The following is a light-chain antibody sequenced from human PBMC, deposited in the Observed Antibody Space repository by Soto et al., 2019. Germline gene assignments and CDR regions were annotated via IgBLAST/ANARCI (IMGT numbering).Light chain of an antibody. CDR2: EVS. CDR3: CSYAGSSTVV. CDR1: SSDVGSYNL. V-gene: IGLV2-23*02. J-gene: IGLJ2*01. Sequence: QSVLTQPASLSGSPGQSITISCTGTSSDVGSYNLVSWYQQHPGKAPKLMIYEVSKRPSGVSNRFSGSKSGNTASLTISGLQAEDEAEYYCCSYAGSSTVVFGGGTKLTV.